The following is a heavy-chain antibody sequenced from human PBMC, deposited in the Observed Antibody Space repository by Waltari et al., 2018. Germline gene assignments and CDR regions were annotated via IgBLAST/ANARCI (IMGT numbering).Heavy chain of an antibody. CDR1: GFSLSTSGMR. CDR3: ARTPGGVHVGELSLMYFDY. V-gene: IGHV2-70*04. J-gene: IGHJ4*02. Sequence: QVTLKESGPALVKPTQTLTLTCTFSGFSLSTSGMRVSWIRQPPGKALEWLARIDWDDDKFYSTSLKTRLTIAKDTSKNQVVLTMTNMDPVDTATYYCARTPGGVHVGELSLMYFDYWGQGTLVTVSS. D-gene: IGHD3-16*02. CDR2: IDWDDDK.